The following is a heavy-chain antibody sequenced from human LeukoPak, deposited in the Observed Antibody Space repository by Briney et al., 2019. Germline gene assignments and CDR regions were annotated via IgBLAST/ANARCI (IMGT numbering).Heavy chain of an antibody. CDR1: GFTFSSYW. CDR2: INSDGSST. V-gene: IGHV3-74*01. CDR3: ARAAGLGLAAAGRDY. J-gene: IGHJ4*02. D-gene: IGHD6-13*01. Sequence: GGSLRLSCAASGFTFSSYWMHWVRQAPGKGLVWVSRINSDGSSTSYADSVKGRFTISRDNAENTLYLQMNSLRAEDTAVYYCARAAGLGLAAAGRDYWGQGTLVTVSS.